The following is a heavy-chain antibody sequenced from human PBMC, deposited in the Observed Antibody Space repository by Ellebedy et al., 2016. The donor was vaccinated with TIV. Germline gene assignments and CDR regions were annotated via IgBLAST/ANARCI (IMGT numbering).Heavy chain of an antibody. J-gene: IGHJ6*02. CDR1: GYSIRSGYY. D-gene: IGHD3/OR15-3a*01. CDR3: ARTDLRYGMDV. Sequence: SETLSLXCTVSGYSIRSGYYWGWIRQPPGKGLDWIGNIYHSGSTYYNPSLRSRVTLSLDKSKNQVSLKLTSVTAADTAVYYCARTDLRYGMDVWGQGTTVTVSS. CDR2: IYHSGST. V-gene: IGHV4-38-2*02.